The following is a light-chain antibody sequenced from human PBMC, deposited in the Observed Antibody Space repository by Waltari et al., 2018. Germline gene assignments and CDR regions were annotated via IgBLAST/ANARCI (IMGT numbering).Light chain of an antibody. CDR1: NLGREC. J-gene: IGLJ2*01. V-gene: IGLV3-1*01. Sequence: SSELIQPPSVSVSPGPRASITCPPENLGRECVCWYQQKPGQSPVLIIYQDTERPSGIPERFSGSNSGNTATLTISGTQTLDEADYYCQAWDSATVVFGGGTKLTVL. CDR3: QAWDSATVV. CDR2: QDT.